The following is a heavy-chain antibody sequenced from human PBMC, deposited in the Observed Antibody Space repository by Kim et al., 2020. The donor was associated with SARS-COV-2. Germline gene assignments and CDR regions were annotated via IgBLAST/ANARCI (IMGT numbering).Heavy chain of an antibody. D-gene: IGHD5-18*01. V-gene: IGHV4-4*02. J-gene: IGHJ6*02. CDR1: GGSFSSSKW. Sequence: SETLSLTCAASGGSFSSSKWWSWLRQAPGKGLEWIGEVSLTGTTNYNPSLKSRVTISIDKSNNQLSLRLDSVAAADTAVYYCARGSGYDGFTPYSMDAWGQGTTVTVSS. CDR2: VSLTGTT. CDR3: ARGSGYDGFTPYSMDA.